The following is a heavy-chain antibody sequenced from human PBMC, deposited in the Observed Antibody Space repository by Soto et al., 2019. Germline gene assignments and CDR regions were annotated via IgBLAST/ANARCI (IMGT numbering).Heavy chain of an antibody. CDR3: ANGYSSSWYAGPASFDY. V-gene: IGHV4-39*01. J-gene: IGHJ4*02. CDR2: IYYSGST. D-gene: IGHD6-13*01. CDR1: GGSISSSSYY. Sequence: QLQLQESGPGLVKPSETLSLTCTVSGGSISSSSYYWGWIRQPPGKGLEWIGSIYYSGSTYYNPSLKSRVTISVDTSKNQFSLKLSSVTAADTAVYYCANGYSSSWYAGPASFDYWGQGTLVTVSS.